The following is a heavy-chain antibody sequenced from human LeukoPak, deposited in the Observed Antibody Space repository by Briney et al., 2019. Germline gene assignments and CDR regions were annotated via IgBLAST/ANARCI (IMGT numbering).Heavy chain of an antibody. CDR2: IYTSGST. V-gene: IGHV4-61*02. Sequence: PSQTLSLTCTVSGGSISSGSYYWSWIRQPAGKGLEWIGRIYTSGSTNYNPSLKSRVTISVDTSKNQFSLKLGSVTAADTAVYYCARGPAMVRGFDPWGQGTLVTVSS. J-gene: IGHJ5*02. CDR3: ARGPAMVRGFDP. D-gene: IGHD3-10*01. CDR1: GGSISSGSYY.